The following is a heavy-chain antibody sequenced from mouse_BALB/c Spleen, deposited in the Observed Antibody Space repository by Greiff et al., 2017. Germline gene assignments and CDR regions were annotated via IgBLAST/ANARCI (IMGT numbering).Heavy chain of an antibody. D-gene: IGHD2-4*01. Sequence: VKLVESGPGLVAPSQSLSITCTVSGFSLTSYGVHWVRQPPGKGLEWLGVIWAGGSTNYNSALMSRLSISKDNSTSQVFLKMNSLQTDDTAMYYCARDEDYEAWFAYWGQGTLVTVSA. V-gene: IGHV2-9*02. CDR1: GFSLTSYG. CDR3: ARDEDYEAWFAY. CDR2: IWAGGST. J-gene: IGHJ3*01.